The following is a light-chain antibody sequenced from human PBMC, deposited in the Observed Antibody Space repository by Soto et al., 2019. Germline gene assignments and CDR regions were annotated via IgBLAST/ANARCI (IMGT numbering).Light chain of an antibody. CDR1: QSIGIL. CDR2: DAS. CDR3: QQYDNGPPYT. V-gene: IGKV3-15*01. J-gene: IGKJ2*01. Sequence: EIVMTQSPATLSVSPGERATLSCRASQSIGILLAWYQQIPGQAPRRLIYDASTRATSIPARFSGSGSGTEFTLTISSLQSADFAVYYCQQYDNGPPYTFGQGTKLEIK.